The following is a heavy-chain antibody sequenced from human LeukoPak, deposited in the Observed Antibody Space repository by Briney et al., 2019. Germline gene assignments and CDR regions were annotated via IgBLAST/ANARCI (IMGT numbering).Heavy chain of an antibody. V-gene: IGHV5-51*01. CDR3: ARQVEMATIPSNVDY. D-gene: IGHD5-24*01. CDR1: GYSFTSYW. J-gene: IGHJ4*02. CDR2: IYPGDSDT. Sequence: PGESLKISCKGSGYSFTSYWIGWVRQMPGKGLEWMGIIYPGDSDTRYSPSFQGQVTISADKSISTAYLQWSSLKASDTAMYYCARQVEMATIPSNVDYWGQGTLVTVSS.